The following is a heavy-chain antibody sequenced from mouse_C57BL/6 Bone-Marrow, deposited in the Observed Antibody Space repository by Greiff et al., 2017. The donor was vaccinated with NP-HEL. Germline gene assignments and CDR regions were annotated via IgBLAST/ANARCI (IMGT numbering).Heavy chain of an antibody. D-gene: IGHD1-1*01. CDR2: INPNYGTT. V-gene: IGHV1-39*01. CDR1: GYSFTDYN. Sequence: VQLKQSGPELVKPGASVKISCKASGYSFTDYNMNWVKQSNGKSLEWIGVINPNYGTTSYNQKFKGKATLTVDQSSSTAYMQLNSLTSEDSAVYYCAKRDMHYGSTYGGYFDVWGTGTTVTVSS. J-gene: IGHJ1*03. CDR3: AKRDMHYGSTYGGYFDV.